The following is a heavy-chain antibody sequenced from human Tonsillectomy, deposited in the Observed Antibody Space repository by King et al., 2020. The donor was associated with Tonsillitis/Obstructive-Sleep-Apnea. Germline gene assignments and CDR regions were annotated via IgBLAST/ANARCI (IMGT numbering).Heavy chain of an antibody. V-gene: IGHV3-15*07. D-gene: IGHD3-3*01. CDR3: TTDIGDWYFDL. Sequence: QLVQSGGGLVKPGGSLRLSCAASGFTFSNVWMNWVRQAPGKGLEWFGRIKSKTNGGTKDYAAPEKGRFTIPRDDSKNTLYLQINSLKTEDTAVYYCTTDIGDWYFDLWGRGTLVTVSS. J-gene: IGHJ2*01. CDR2: IKSKTNGGTK. CDR1: GFTFSNVW.